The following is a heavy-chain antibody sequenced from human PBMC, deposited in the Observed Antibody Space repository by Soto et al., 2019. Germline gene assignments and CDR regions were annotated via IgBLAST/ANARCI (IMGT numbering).Heavy chain of an antibody. CDR3: AIIAVAGTDYYYGMDV. V-gene: IGHV5-10-1*01. CDR1: GYSFTRYW. CDR2: IYPSDSYP. J-gene: IGHJ6*01. D-gene: IGHD6-19*01. Sequence: VESLNSSCEVSGYSFTRYWIIWVCQMPGKGLEWMGRIYPSDSYPNYSPSFQGHVTISADKSISTAYLQWSSLKASDTAMYYCAIIAVAGTDYYYGMDVWGQGTPVTVSS.